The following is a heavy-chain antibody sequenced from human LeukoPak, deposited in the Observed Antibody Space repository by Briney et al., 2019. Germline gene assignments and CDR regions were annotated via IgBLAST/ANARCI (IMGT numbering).Heavy chain of an antibody. J-gene: IGHJ6*02. CDR1: GGSFSGYY. CDR2: INLSGST. D-gene: IGHD2-21*01. Sequence: SSETLSLTCAVYGGSFSGYYWSWIRQPPGKGLEWIGEINLSGSTNYNPSLKSRVTISVDTSKNQFSLKLSSVTAADTAVYYCARSRSLFPFPWGRYYYGMDVWGQGTTVTVSS. CDR3: ARSRSLFPFPWGRYYYGMDV. V-gene: IGHV4-34*01.